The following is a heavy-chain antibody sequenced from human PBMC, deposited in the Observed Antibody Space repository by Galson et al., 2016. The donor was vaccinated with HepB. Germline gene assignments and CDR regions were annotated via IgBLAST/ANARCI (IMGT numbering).Heavy chain of an antibody. J-gene: IGHJ4*02. CDR1: GVTFTSYA. CDR3: ARAWIHLYDLDY. V-gene: IGHV3-23*01. Sequence: SLRLSCAASGVTFTSYAMSWVRQAPGKALEWVSGITGSGAGTYYADSVKGRFTISRDNSKNTLYLQMNNLRAEDTAVYYCARAWIHLYDLDYWGQGALVTVSS. D-gene: IGHD5-18*01. CDR2: ITGSGAGT.